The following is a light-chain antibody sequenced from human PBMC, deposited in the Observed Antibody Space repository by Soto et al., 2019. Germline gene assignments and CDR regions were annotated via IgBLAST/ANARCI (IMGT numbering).Light chain of an antibody. CDR3: QQYNDWPPYT. CDR2: DAS. CDR1: QSVGAN. V-gene: IGKV3-15*01. Sequence: EIVMTQSPATLSVSPGERATLSCRASQSVGANLAWYQQKPGQAPRLLIYDASTRATGIPARFSGSASGTEFTLTISSLQSEDFAAYYCQQYNDWPPYTFGQGTKLEIK. J-gene: IGKJ2*01.